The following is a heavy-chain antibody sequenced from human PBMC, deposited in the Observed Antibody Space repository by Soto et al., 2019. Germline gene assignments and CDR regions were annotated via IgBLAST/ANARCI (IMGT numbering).Heavy chain of an antibody. V-gene: IGHV3-30*18. CDR1: GFPFSSFG. CDR3: AKDYSLGSSWYGLSVDY. D-gene: IGHD6-13*01. Sequence: GGSLRLSCAASGFPFSSFGMHWVRQAPGKGLEWVAVISYDGTNKNYADSVKGRFTISRDNSKNTLYLQMNSLRSEDTAVFYCAKDYSLGSSWYGLSVDYWGRGTPVTVSS. J-gene: IGHJ4*02. CDR2: ISYDGTNK.